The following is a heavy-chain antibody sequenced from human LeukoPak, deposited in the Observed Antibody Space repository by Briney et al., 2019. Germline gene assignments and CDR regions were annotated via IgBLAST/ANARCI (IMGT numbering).Heavy chain of an antibody. CDR1: GYTLTELS. D-gene: IGHD3-10*01. J-gene: IGHJ6*02. CDR2: INPSGGST. V-gene: IGHV1-46*01. Sequence: ASVKVSCKVSGYTLTELSMHWVRQAPGQGLEWMGIINPSGGSTSYAQKFQGRVTMTRDTSTSTVYMELSSLRSEDTAVYYCARASAMVRGVIIKKYYYYGMDVWGQGTTVTVSS. CDR3: ARASAMVRGVIIKKYYYYGMDV.